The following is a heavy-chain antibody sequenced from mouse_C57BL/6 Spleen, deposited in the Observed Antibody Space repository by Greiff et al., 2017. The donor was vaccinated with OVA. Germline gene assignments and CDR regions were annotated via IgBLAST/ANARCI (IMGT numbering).Heavy chain of an antibody. V-gene: IGHV1-50*01. Sequence: QVQLQQPGAELVKPGASVKLSCKASGYTFTSYWMQWVKQRPGQGLEWIGEIDPSDSYTNYNQKFKGKATLTVDTSSSTAYMQLSSLTSEDSAVYYCASRGPWFAYWGQGTLVTVSA. CDR2: IDPSDSYT. CDR1: GYTFTSYW. J-gene: IGHJ3*01. CDR3: ASRGPWFAY.